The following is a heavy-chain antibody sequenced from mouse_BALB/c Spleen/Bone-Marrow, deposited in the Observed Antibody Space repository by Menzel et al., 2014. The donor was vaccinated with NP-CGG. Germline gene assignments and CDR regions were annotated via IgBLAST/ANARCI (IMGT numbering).Heavy chain of an antibody. CDR1: GYTFTNYW. CDR3: ARIYYYGRDY. Sequence: QVQLQQSGAELAKPGASVKMSCKASGYTFTNYWMHWVKRRPGQGLEWIGYINPSTGYTEYNQKFKDKAASTADKSSSTAYMQLSSLTEDSAVYYCARIYYYGRDYWGQGTTLTVSS. CDR2: INPSTGYT. J-gene: IGHJ2*01. V-gene: IGHV1-7*01. D-gene: IGHD1-1*01.